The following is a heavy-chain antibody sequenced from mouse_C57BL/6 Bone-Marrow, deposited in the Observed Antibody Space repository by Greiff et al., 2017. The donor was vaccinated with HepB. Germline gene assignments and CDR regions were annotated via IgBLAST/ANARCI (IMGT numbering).Heavy chain of an antibody. CDR1: GYTFTSYW. CDR2: INPSSGYT. Sequence: QVQLKQSGAELAKPGASVKLSCKASGYTFTSYWMHWVKQRPGQGLEWIGYINPSSGYTKYKQKFKDKATLTADKSSSTAYMQLSSLTYEASAVYYCARERLYYYGSSYGWYFDVWGTGTTVTVSS. CDR3: ARERLYYYGSSYGWYFDV. V-gene: IGHV1-7*01. D-gene: IGHD1-1*01. J-gene: IGHJ1*03.